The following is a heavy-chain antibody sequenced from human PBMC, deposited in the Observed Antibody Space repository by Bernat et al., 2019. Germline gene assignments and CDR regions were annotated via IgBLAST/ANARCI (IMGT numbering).Heavy chain of an antibody. D-gene: IGHD1-26*01. J-gene: IGHJ4*02. Sequence: QVQLVESGGGVVQSGRSLRLSCAASGFTFSSYGMHWVRQAPGKGLEWVAVISYDGSNKYYADSVKGRFTISRDNSKNTLYLQMNSLRAEDTAVYYYAKAPGIVNDYFDYWGQGTLVTVSS. CDR2: ISYDGSNK. V-gene: IGHV3-30*18. CDR3: AKAPGIVNDYFDY. CDR1: GFTFSSYG.